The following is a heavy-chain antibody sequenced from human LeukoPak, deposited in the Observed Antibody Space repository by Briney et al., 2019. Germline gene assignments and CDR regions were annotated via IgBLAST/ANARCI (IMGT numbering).Heavy chain of an antibody. V-gene: IGHV3-21*01. CDR3: ARDIFSKHDYGDEQDY. J-gene: IGHJ4*02. CDR2: ISSSSSYI. CDR1: GFTFSSYS. D-gene: IGHD4-17*01. Sequence: KPGGSLRLSCAASGFTFSSYSMNWVRQAPGKGLEWVSSISSSSSYIYYADSVKGRLTISRDNAKNSLYLQMNSLRAEDTAVYYCARDIFSKHDYGDEQDYWGQGTLVTVSS.